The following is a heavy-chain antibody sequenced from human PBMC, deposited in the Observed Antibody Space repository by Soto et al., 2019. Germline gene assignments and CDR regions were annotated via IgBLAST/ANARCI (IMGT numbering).Heavy chain of an antibody. CDR1: GGSISSGGYY. Sequence: SETLSLTCTVSGGSISSGGYYWSWIRQHPGKGLEWIGYIYYSGSTYYNPSLKSRVTISVDTSKNQFSLKLSSVTAADTAVYYCARGYSGYDSGFDYWGQGTLVTVSS. CDR3: ARGYSGYDSGFDY. J-gene: IGHJ4*02. V-gene: IGHV4-31*03. CDR2: IYYSGST. D-gene: IGHD5-12*01.